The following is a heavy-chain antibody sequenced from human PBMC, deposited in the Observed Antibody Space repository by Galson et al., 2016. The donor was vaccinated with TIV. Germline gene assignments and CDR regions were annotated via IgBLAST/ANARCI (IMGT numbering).Heavy chain of an antibody. CDR3: ARFVYGDYVDY. Sequence: SVKVSCKASGFTFTAFYIHWVRQAPEQGLEWMGWISPKTGDTNYAQNFQGRVTMTRDTSISSVYMELTSLRSGDTAVYYCARFVYGDYVDYWGQGTLVTVSS. D-gene: IGHD4-17*01. J-gene: IGHJ4*02. CDR2: ISPKTGDT. CDR1: GFTFTAFY. V-gene: IGHV1-2*02.